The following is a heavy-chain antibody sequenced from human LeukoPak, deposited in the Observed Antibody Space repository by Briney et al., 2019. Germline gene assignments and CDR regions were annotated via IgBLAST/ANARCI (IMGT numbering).Heavy chain of an antibody. D-gene: IGHD6-13*01. V-gene: IGHV4-31*03. CDR1: GGSISSGGYY. Sequence: SETLSLTCTVSGGSISSGGYYWSWIRQHPGEGLEWIGYIYYSGSTYYNPSLKSRVTISVDTSKNQFSLKLSSVTAADTAVYYCARLGSSSWYDAFDIWGQGTMVTVSS. CDR2: IYYSGST. CDR3: ARLGSSSWYDAFDI. J-gene: IGHJ3*02.